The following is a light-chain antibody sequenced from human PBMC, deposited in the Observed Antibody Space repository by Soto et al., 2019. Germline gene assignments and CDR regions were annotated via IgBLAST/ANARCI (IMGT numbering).Light chain of an antibody. CDR2: GNS. J-gene: IGLJ1*01. Sequence: QSVLTQPPSVSGVPGQRVTISCTGSSSNIGANCVVHWYQQLPGTAPKLLIYGNSNRPSGVPDRFSGSKSGTSASLAITGLQAEDEADYYCQSYDSSLSGYVFGTGTKLTVL. CDR1: SSNIGANCV. V-gene: IGLV1-40*01. CDR3: QSYDSSLSGYV.